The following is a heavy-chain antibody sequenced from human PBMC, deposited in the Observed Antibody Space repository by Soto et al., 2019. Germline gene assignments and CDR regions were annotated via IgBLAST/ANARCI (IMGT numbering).Heavy chain of an antibody. CDR2: MKPDSGHA. Sequence: QVQLVQSGAEVKKPGASVKVSCKASGYTFTNSDINWVRQAPGQGLEWMGWMKPDSGHAAYAQKFQGRVTLTTSTSTSTVYMEMRSLGSEDTAVYYCAGGPHCSGGICYYGLDNWGQGTLVSVSS. V-gene: IGHV1-8*01. CDR3: AGGPHCSGGICYYGLDN. J-gene: IGHJ4*02. D-gene: IGHD2-15*01. CDR1: GYTFTNSD.